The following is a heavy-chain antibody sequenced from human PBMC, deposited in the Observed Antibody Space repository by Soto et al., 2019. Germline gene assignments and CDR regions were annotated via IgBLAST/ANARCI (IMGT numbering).Heavy chain of an antibody. CDR3: ARLVREYSYGYNLDY. CDR1: GGSISSSNW. Sequence: SETLSLTCAVSGGSISSSNWWSWVRQPPGKGLEWIGEIYHSGSTNYNPSLKSRVTISVDKSKNQFSLKLSSVTAADTAVYYCARLVREYSYGYNLDYWGQGTLVTVSS. D-gene: IGHD5-18*01. CDR2: IYHSGST. J-gene: IGHJ4*02. V-gene: IGHV4-4*02.